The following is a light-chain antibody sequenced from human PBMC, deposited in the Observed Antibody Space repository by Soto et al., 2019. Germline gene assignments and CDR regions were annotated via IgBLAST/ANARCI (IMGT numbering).Light chain of an antibody. CDR3: QQSYSTPRYT. J-gene: IGKJ2*01. CDR2: AAS. V-gene: IGKV1-39*01. CDR1: QSLSSY. Sequence: DIQMTQSPSSLSASVGDRVTITCRASQSLSSYLNWYQQKPGKAPKLLIYAASSLQSGVPSRFSGSGSGTDFTLPISILQPEEVATYYCQQSYSTPRYTFGQGTKLEIK.